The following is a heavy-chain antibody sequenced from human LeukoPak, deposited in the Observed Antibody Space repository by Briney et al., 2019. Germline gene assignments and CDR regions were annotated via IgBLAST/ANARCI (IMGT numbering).Heavy chain of an antibody. V-gene: IGHV3-48*04. CDR3: WTGTVAGTSLYYYYYGMDV. J-gene: IGHJ6*02. Sequence: GGSLRLSCAASGFTFSSYSMNWVRQAPGKGLEWVSYISSSSSTIYYADSVKGRFTISRDNAKNSLYLQMNSLRAEDTAVYYCWTGTVAGTSLYYYYYGMDVWGQGTTVTVSS. CDR1: GFTFSSYS. CDR2: ISSSSSTI. D-gene: IGHD6-19*01.